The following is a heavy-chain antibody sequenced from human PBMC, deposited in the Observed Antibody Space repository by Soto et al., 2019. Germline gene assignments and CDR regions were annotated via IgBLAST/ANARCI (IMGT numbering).Heavy chain of an antibody. CDR2: ISPYSGYT. Sequence: ASVKVSCKGFGYNFTKYGINWVRQAPGQGLEWVGWISPYSGYTHSAQKFHGRLTLTTDTAAATAYMELRILRSADTALYYCTREAIVVIPAAQPSHFDSWGQGTLVTVSS. V-gene: IGHV1-18*01. D-gene: IGHD2-2*01. J-gene: IGHJ4*02. CDR1: GYNFTKYG. CDR3: TREAIVVIPAAQPSHFDS.